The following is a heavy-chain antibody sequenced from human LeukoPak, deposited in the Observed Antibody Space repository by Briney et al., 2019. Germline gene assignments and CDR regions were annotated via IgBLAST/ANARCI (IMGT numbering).Heavy chain of an antibody. Sequence: GGSLRLSCAASGFTFSGFSMSWVRQSPTKGLEWLANIKQDGGEKYYVDSVKGRFTISRDNAKNSLSLQMSNLRVDDTAVYYCARAGSHWHYVYWGQGTVVTVSS. CDR2: IKQDGGEK. J-gene: IGHJ4*02. V-gene: IGHV3-7*01. D-gene: IGHD3-10*01. CDR3: ARAGSHWHYVY. CDR1: GFTFSGFS.